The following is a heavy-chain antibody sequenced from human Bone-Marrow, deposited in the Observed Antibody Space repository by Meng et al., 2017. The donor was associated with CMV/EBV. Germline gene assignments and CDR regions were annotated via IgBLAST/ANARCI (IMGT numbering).Heavy chain of an antibody. CDR1: GFTFSRYV. CDR2: ISDDGSNK. V-gene: IGHV3-30*04. CDR3: ARATGLYYYGMDV. Sequence: GGSLRLSCAASGFTFSRYVMHWVRQAPGKGLEWVAVISDDGSNKYYADSVKGRFTISRDNSKNTLYLQMNSLRAEDTAAYYCARATGLYYYGMDVWGQGTTATVSS. J-gene: IGHJ6*02.